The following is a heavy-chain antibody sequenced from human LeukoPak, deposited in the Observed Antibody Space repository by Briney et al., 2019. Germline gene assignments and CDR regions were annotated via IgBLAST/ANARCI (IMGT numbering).Heavy chain of an antibody. J-gene: IGHJ3*02. V-gene: IGHV3-23*01. CDR2: IGYTGDST. D-gene: IGHD4-23*01. CDR1: GFTFSSYA. CDR3: AKSPTVDAAFDI. Sequence: GGSLRLSCAASGFTFSSYAMNWVRQAPGKGLEWVSGIGYTGDSTFYADSVKGRFTVSRDSSKNTMFLHMNSLRAEDTALYYCAKSPTVDAAFDIWGQGTMVTVSS.